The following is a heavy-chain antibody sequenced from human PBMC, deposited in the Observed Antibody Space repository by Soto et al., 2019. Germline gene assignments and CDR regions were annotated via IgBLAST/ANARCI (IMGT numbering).Heavy chain of an antibody. CDR1: GFTFISYS. CDR3: ARPEYSSSSYGMDV. D-gene: IGHD6-6*01. Sequence: GGSLRLSCAASGFTFISYSMNWISQAPGKGLEWVSYISSSSSTIYYADSVKGRFTISRDNAKNSLYLQMNSLRDEDTAVYYCARPEYSSSSYGMDVWGQGTTVTVSS. CDR2: ISSSSSTI. J-gene: IGHJ6*02. V-gene: IGHV3-48*02.